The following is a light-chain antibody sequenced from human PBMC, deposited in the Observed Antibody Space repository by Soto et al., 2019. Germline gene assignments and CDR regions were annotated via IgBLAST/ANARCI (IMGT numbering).Light chain of an antibody. CDR1: QTVSSN. V-gene: IGKV3-15*01. J-gene: IGKJ4*01. CDR2: GAS. CDR3: QQYDDSSRT. Sequence: MTHSPSTLCVSAGERATLSCRASQTVSSNLAWYQQKPGQAPRLLIYGASSRETGIPVRFGGSGSGADFTLTISRLQPEDFAVYYCQQYDDSSRTFGRGTKVDIK.